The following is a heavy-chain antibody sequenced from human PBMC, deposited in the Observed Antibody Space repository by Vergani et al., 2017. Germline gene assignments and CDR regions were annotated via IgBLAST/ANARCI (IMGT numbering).Heavy chain of an antibody. D-gene: IGHD4-17*01. V-gene: IGHV2-5*02. Sequence: QITLKESGPTLVKPTQTLTLTCTFSGFSLSTSGVGVGWIRQPPGKALAWLALIYWDDDKRYSPSLKSRLTITKDTSKNQVVLTMTNMDPVDTATYYCAHTRSSHDYGDSGAFDIWGQGTMVTVSS. CDR2: IYWDDDK. J-gene: IGHJ3*02. CDR1: GFSLSTSGVG. CDR3: AHTRSSHDYGDSGAFDI.